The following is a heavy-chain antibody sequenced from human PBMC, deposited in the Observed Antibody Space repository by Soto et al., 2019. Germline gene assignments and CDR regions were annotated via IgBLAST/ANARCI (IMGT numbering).Heavy chain of an antibody. Sequence: QLQLQESGPGLVKPSETPSLTCTVSGGSISSSSYYWGWIRQPPGKGLEWIGSIYYSGSTYYNPSLTSRVTISVDTSKNQFSLKLSSVTAADTAVYYCARIGYYGSGSYHLDIWGQGTMVTVSS. V-gene: IGHV4-39*01. CDR1: GGSISSSSYY. D-gene: IGHD3-10*01. CDR3: ARIGYYGSGSYHLDI. CDR2: IYYSGST. J-gene: IGHJ3*02.